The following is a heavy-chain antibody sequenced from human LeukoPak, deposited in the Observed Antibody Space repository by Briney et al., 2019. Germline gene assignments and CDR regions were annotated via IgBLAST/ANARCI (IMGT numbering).Heavy chain of an antibody. D-gene: IGHD6-13*01. CDR1: GFTFTSSA. V-gene: IGHV1-58*02. J-gene: IGHJ3*01. CDR2: IVVGSGNT. CDR3: ARYEVGSSWAQAFDV. Sequence: GTSVKVSCKASGFTFTSSAMQWVRQARGQRLEWIGWIVVGSGNTNYAQKFQERVTITRDMSTSTAYMELSGLRSEDTAVYYCARYEVGSSWAQAFDVWGQGTMVTVSS.